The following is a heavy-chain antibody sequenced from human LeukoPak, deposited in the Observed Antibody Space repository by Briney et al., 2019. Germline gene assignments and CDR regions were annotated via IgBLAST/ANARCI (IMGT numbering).Heavy chain of an antibody. J-gene: IGHJ5*02. CDR2: ISYDGSNK. CDR1: GFTFSSYG. V-gene: IGHV3-30*18. D-gene: IGHD6-13*01. Sequence: GGSLRLSCAASGFTFSSYGMHWVRQAPGKGLEWVAVISYDGSNKYYADSVKGRFTISRDNSKNTLYLQMNSLRAEDTAVYYCAKGGSSWYSVNNWFDPWGQGTLVTVSS. CDR3: AKGGSSWYSVNNWFDP.